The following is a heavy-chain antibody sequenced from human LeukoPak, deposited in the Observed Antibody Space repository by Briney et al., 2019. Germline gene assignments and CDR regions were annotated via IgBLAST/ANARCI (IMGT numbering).Heavy chain of an antibody. J-gene: IGHJ5*02. CDR1: GGSISSYY. D-gene: IGHD3-10*01. V-gene: IGHV4-4*08. CDR2: IYTSGST. CDR3: AMYYYGSGSLNWFDP. Sequence: PSETLSLTCTVSGGSISSYYWSWIRQPPGKGLEWIGRIYTSGSTNYNPSLKSRVTISVDTSKNQFSLKLSSVTAADTAVYYCAMYYYGSGSLNWFDPWGQGSLVTVSS.